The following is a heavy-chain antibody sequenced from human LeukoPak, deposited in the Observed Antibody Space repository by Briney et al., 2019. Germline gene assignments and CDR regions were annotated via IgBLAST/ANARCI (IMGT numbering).Heavy chain of an antibody. CDR2: INSDGSST. CDR3: ARDRYYAIDY. Sequence: PGGSLRLSCAASGFSFSTTWMHWVRQVPGKGLVWISRINSDGSSTIYADSVKGRFTISRGNAKNMLYLQMNSLRVEDTAVYYCARDRYYAIDYWGQGTLVTVSS. V-gene: IGHV3-74*01. J-gene: IGHJ4*02. CDR1: GFSFSTTW. D-gene: IGHD3-22*01.